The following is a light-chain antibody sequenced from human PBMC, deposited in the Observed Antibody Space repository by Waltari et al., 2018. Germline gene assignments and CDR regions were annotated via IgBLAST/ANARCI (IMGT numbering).Light chain of an antibody. Sequence: QAALTQPRSVSGSPGQSVTISCTGTSSDIGGYNYVYWYQQYPGPAPKLMIHEVTKRPSGVSDRFSGSKSGNTASLTISGLQAEDEADYHCTSYAGSNTWTFGGGTRLTVL. V-gene: IGLV2-11*01. CDR2: EVT. J-gene: IGLJ2*01. CDR3: TSYAGSNTWT. CDR1: SSDIGGYNY.